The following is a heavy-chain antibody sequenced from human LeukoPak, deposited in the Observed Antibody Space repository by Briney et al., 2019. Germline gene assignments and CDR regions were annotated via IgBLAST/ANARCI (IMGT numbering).Heavy chain of an antibody. CDR2: INPNSGGT. D-gene: IGHD6-19*01. CDR1: GYTFTGYY. Sequence: ASVKVSCKASGYTFTGYYMHWVRQAPGQGLEWMGWINPNSGGTNYAQKFQGRVTMTRDTSISTAYMELSRLRSDDTAVYYCARVSRNSSGWLTPPYFDYWGQGTLVTVPS. V-gene: IGHV1-2*02. J-gene: IGHJ4*02. CDR3: ARVSRNSSGWLTPPYFDY.